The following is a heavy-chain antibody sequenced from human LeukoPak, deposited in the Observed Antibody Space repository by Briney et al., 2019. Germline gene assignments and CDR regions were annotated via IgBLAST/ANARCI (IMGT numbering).Heavy chain of an antibody. V-gene: IGHV1-2*04. D-gene: IGHD6-19*01. CDR1: GYTFTGYY. CDR2: INPNSGGT. CDR3: ARDRGGAGTAWYYFDY. Sequence: ASVKVSCKASGYTFTGYYMHWVRQAPGQGLEWMGWINPNSGGTNYAQKFQGWVTMTRDTSISTAYMELSRLRSDDTAVYYCARDRGGAGTAWYYFDYWGQGTPVTVSS. J-gene: IGHJ4*02.